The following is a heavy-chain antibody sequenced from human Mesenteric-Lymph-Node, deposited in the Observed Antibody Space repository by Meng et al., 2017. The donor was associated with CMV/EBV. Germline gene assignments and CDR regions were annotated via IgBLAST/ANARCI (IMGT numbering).Heavy chain of an antibody. Sequence: GESLKISCAASGFNVNSTYMTWVRQAPGKGLEWVSAIYSGGRTDYADSVKGRFTISRDKSKNKLFLQMNSLRYEDTAVYYCARAAIAAAGDNVELYFDLWGRGTLVTVSS. CDR3: ARAAIAAAGDNVELYFDL. CDR1: GFNVNSTY. CDR2: IYSGGRT. J-gene: IGHJ2*01. D-gene: IGHD6-13*01. V-gene: IGHV3-53*01.